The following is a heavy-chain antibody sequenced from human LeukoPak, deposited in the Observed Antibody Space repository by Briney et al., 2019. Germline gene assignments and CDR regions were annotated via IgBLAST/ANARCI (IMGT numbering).Heavy chain of an antibody. D-gene: IGHD4-17*01. J-gene: IGHJ6*03. CDR1: VGSLSSYY. Sequence: SETLSLTRTVSVGSLSSYYWSWIRQPAGKGLEWIGRIYTSGSTNYNPSLKSRVTISVDKSKNQFYLKLSSVTTADTAVYYCARVGGQAASGDYYYYYYYMDIWGKGTTVTVSS. V-gene: IGHV4-4*07. CDR2: IYTSGST. CDR3: ARVGGQAASGDYYYYYYYMDI.